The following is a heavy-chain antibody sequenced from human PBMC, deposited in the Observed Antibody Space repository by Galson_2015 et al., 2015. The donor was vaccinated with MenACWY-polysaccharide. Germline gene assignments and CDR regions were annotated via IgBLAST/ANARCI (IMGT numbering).Heavy chain of an antibody. CDR1: GFSLSTTGVG. V-gene: IGHV2-5*01. CDR3: ARRLSLAGTWLIAFDI. Sequence: PALVKPTQSLTVTCTFSGFSLSTTGVGVGWIRQPPGKALEWLAVIDWNDDKRYSPSLQSRLTITKDTSKNQMVLTMTNMDPVGTGTYYCARRLSLAGTWLIAFDIWGQGTLVTVSS. D-gene: IGHD6-19*01. CDR2: IDWNDDK. J-gene: IGHJ3*02.